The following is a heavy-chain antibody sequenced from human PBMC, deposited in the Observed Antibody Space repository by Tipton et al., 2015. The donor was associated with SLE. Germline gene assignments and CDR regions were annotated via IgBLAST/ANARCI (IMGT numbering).Heavy chain of an antibody. D-gene: IGHD5-12*01. CDR1: GGPFSGYY. CDR3: ARGVYSGGYGFDH. Sequence: TLSLTCAVYGGPFSGYYWTWIRQPPGKGLEWIGEIHYSGSTNFNPSLKSRVSLSIDTSKNQFSLKLSSVTAADTAVYYCARGVYSGGYGFDHWGQGTLATVSS. CDR2: IHYSGST. J-gene: IGHJ4*02. V-gene: IGHV4-34*01.